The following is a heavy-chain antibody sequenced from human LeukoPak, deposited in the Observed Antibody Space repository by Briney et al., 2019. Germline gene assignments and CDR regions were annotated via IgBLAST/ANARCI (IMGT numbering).Heavy chain of an antibody. CDR1: GFTFSSYG. CDR3: ARDLTAVAPFDY. V-gene: IGHV3-33*01. D-gene: IGHD6-19*01. J-gene: IGHJ4*02. CDR2: IWYDGSNK. Sequence: GGSLRLSCAASGFTFSSYGMHWVRQAPGKGLEWVAVIWYDGSNKYYADSMKGRFTISRDNSKNTLYLQMNSLRAEDTAVYYCARDLTAVAPFDYWGQGTLVTVSS.